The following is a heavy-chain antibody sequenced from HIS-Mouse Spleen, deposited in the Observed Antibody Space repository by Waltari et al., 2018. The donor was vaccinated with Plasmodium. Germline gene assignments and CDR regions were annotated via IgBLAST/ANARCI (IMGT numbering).Heavy chain of an antibody. D-gene: IGHD1-26*01. CDR2: ISSSSSYI. CDR3: ARVGATDAFDI. J-gene: IGHJ3*02. CDR1: GFTFSSYS. V-gene: IGHV3-21*01. Sequence: EVQLVESGGGLVKPGGSLRLSCAASGFTFSSYSMHWVRQAPGKGLEWVSSISSSSSYIYYADSVKGRFTISRDNAKNSRYLQMNSLRAEDTAVYYCARVGATDAFDIWGQGTMVTVSS.